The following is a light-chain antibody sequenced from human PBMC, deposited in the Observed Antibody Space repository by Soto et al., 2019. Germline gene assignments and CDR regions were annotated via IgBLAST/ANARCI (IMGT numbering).Light chain of an antibody. Sequence: TQSPVTLSVSPGERATLSCRASQSVSRTLAWYQQKPGQAPRLLIYGAYTRATDVPDRFSGSGAGTEFTLTISSLQSEDSAVYYCQQYKNWPLTFGPGTRVEI. CDR1: QSVSRT. CDR3: QQYKNWPLT. J-gene: IGKJ5*01. V-gene: IGKV3-15*01. CDR2: GAY.